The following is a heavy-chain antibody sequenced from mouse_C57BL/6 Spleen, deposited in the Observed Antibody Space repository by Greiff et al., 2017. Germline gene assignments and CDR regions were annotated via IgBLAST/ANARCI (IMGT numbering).Heavy chain of an antibody. V-gene: IGHV5-9-1*02. CDR3: TRATAQAPGTY. D-gene: IGHD3-2*02. J-gene: IGHJ3*01. CDR2: ISSGGDYI. CDR1: GFTFSSYA. Sequence: EVKVEESGEGLVKPGGSLKLSCAASGFTFSSYAMSWVRQTPEKRLEWVAYISSGGDYIYYADTVKGRFTISRDNARNTLYLQMSSLKSEDTAMYYCTRATAQAPGTYWGQGTLVTVSA.